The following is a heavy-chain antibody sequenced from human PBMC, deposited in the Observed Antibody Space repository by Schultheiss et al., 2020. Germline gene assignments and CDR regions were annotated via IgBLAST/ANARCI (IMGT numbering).Heavy chain of an antibody. CDR2: ISWNSGSI. CDR3: AAGTYYYYMDV. V-gene: IGHV3-9*01. J-gene: IGHJ6*03. Sequence: GGSLRLSCAASGFTFSSYAMHWVRQAPGKGLEWVSGISWNSGSIGYADSVKGRFTISRDNAKNTLYLQMNSLRAEDTAVYYCAAGTYYYYMDVWGKGTTVTVSS. D-gene: IGHD6-19*01. CDR1: GFTFSSYA.